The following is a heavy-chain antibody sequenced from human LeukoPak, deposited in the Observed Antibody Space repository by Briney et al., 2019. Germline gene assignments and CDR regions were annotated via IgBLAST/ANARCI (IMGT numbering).Heavy chain of an antibody. V-gene: IGHV3-21*01. CDR3: ARDTYDFWSGTTTNWFDP. CDR1: GFTFSSYS. J-gene: IGHJ5*02. Sequence: GGSLRLSCAASGFTFSSYSMNWVRQAPGKGLEWVSSISSSSSYIYYADSVKGRFAISRDNAKNSLYLQMNSLRAEDTAVYYCARDTYDFWSGTTTNWFDPWGQGTLVTVSS. CDR2: ISSSSSYI. D-gene: IGHD3-3*01.